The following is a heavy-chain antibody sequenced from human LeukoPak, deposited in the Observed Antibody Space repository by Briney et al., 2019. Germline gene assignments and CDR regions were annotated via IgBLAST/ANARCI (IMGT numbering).Heavy chain of an antibody. CDR2: IYRGGST. V-gene: IGHV3-66*04. CDR3: ARLSADSSAYFFDY. J-gene: IGHJ4*02. CDR1: GFTFSSYW. D-gene: IGHD3-22*01. Sequence: PGGSLRLSCAASGFTFSSYWMHWVRQAPGKGLGWVSIIYRGGSTNYADSVKGRFTISRDTSKYTLYLQMNSLRAEDTAVYYCARLSADSSAYFFDYWGQGTLVTVSS.